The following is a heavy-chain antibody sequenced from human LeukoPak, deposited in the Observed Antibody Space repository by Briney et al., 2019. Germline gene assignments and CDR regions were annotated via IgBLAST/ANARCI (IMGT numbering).Heavy chain of an antibody. CDR3: ARMGYDYVWGSYRYTGSDY. D-gene: IGHD3-16*02. CDR2: MNPNSGNT. CDR1: GYTFTSYD. J-gene: IGHJ4*02. V-gene: IGHV1-8*03. Sequence: VASVKVSCKASGYTFTSYDINWVRQATGQGLEWMGWMNPNSGNTGYAQKFQGRVTITRNTSISTAYMELSSLRSEDTAVYYCARMGYDYVWGSYRYTGSDYWGQGTLVTVSS.